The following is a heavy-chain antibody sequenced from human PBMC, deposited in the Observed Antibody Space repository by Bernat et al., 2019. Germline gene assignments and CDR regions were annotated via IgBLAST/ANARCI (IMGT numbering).Heavy chain of an antibody. CDR2: IYYSGST. J-gene: IGHJ5*02. V-gene: IGHV4-39*01. Sequence: QLQLQESGPGLVKPSETLSLTCTVSGGSISSTTYYWGWIRQPPGKGLEWIGSIYYSGSTYYNPSLQSRVTISVATSNNQFSLKLSSVTAADTAVYYCARHDGSYYVNWFDPWGQGTLVTVSS. CDR3: ARHDGSYYVNWFDP. CDR1: GGSISSTTYY. D-gene: IGHD1-26*01.